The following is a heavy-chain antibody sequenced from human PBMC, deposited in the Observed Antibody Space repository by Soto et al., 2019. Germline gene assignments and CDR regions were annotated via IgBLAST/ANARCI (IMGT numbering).Heavy chain of an antibody. CDR1: GGSISSSSYY. CDR3: ARQLTSGGSKEPKLGSGFDP. D-gene: IGHD2-15*01. J-gene: IGHJ5*02. Sequence: QLQVKESGPGLVKPSETLSLTCTVSGGSISSSSYYWGWIRQPPGKGLERIGSIYYSGSTYYNPSLKSRVTISVDTSKNQFSLKLSSVTAADTAVYYCARQLTSGGSKEPKLGSGFDPWGQGTLVIVSS. V-gene: IGHV4-39*01. CDR2: IYYSGST.